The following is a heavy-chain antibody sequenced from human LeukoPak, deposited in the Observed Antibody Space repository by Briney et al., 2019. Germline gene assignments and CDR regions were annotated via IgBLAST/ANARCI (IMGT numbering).Heavy chain of an antibody. Sequence: ASVKVSCKASGYTFTSYGINWVRQATGQGLEWMGWMNPNSGNTGYAQKFQGRVTVTRNTSISTAYMELSSLRSEDTAVYYCARATLHDYADPWGQGTLVTVSS. CDR2: MNPNSGNT. J-gene: IGHJ5*02. V-gene: IGHV1-8*02. D-gene: IGHD4-17*01. CDR1: GYTFTSYG. CDR3: ARATLHDYADP.